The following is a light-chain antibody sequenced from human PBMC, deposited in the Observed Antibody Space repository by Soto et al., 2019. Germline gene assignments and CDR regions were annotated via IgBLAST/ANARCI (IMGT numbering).Light chain of an antibody. CDR2: DAS. J-gene: IGKJ2*02. V-gene: IGKV1-33*01. CDR3: QQYDNLPPGT. CDR1: QDISNY. Sequence: DIQMTQSPSSLSASVGDRVTITCQASQDISNYLNWYQQKPGKAPKLLIYDASNLGTGVPSRFSGSGSGTDFTFTISSLQPEDIATYYCQQYDNLPPGTFGQGTKLEIK.